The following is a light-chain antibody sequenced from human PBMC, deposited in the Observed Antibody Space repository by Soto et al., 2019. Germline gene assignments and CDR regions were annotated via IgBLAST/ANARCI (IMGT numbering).Light chain of an antibody. CDR1: QSVSSDY. J-gene: IGKJ4*01. V-gene: IGKV3-20*01. Sequence: EIVLTQSPGTLSLSLGERATLSCRASQSVSSDYVAWYRQKPCQVPTVLIYRASTRATGIPDRFRGSGSGTAFTLTISRVEPEDIAVYYCQQYGSSPLTFGGGTRVEIK. CDR3: QQYGSSPLT. CDR2: RAS.